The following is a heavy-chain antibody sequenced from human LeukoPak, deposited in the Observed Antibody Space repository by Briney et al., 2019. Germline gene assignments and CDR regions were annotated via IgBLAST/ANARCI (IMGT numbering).Heavy chain of an antibody. V-gene: IGHV1-18*01. CDR1: GYTFTSYG. CDR2: ISAYSGDT. CDR3: ARDPLYYDSSGYSY. Sequence: GASVKVSCEASGYTFTSYGISWVRQAPGQGLEWMGWISAYSGDTNYAQKFQGRATMTTDTSTSTAYMELRSLSSDDTAVYYCARDPLYYDSSGYSYWGQGTLVTVSS. D-gene: IGHD3-22*01. J-gene: IGHJ4*02.